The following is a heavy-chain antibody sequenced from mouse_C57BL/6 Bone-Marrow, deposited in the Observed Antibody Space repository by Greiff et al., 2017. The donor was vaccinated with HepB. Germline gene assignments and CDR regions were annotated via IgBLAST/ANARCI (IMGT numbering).Heavy chain of an antibody. CDR1: GYTFTDYY. Sequence: EVQLQQSGPELVKPGASVKISCKASGYTFTDYYMNWVKQSHGKSLEWIGDINPNNGGTSYNQKFKGKATLTVDKSSSTAYMELRSLTSEDSAVYYCAGVYSNYYYAMDYWGQGTSVTVSS. CDR3: AGVYSNYYYAMDY. CDR2: INPNNGGT. V-gene: IGHV1-26*01. J-gene: IGHJ4*01. D-gene: IGHD2-5*01.